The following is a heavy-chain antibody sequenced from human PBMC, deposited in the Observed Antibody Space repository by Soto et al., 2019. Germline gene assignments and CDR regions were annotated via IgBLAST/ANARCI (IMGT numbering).Heavy chain of an antibody. D-gene: IGHD3-3*01. CDR1: GGSISSGGYY. CDR2: IYYSGST. J-gene: IGHJ3*02. CDR3: ARTRITIFGVVIMPPAFDI. Sequence: SETLSLTYSVSGGSISSGGYYWSWIRQHPGEGLEWIGYIYYSGSTYYNPSLKSRVTISVDTSKNQFSLKLSSVTAADTAVYYCARTRITIFGVVIMPPAFDIWGQGTMVTVSS. V-gene: IGHV4-31*03.